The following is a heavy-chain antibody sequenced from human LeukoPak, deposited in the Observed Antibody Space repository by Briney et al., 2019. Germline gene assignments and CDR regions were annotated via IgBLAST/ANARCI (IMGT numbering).Heavy chain of an antibody. CDR2: INTNTGNP. CDR3: ARQEYSGYDRHFDY. Sequence: ASVKVSCKASGYTFTSCAIDWVRQAPGQGLEWLGWINTNTGNPTFAQGFTGRFVFSLDTSVSTAYLQWNSLKASDTAMYYCARQEYSGYDRHFDYWGQGTLVTVSS. D-gene: IGHD5-12*01. V-gene: IGHV7-4-1*02. CDR1: GYTFTSCA. J-gene: IGHJ4*02.